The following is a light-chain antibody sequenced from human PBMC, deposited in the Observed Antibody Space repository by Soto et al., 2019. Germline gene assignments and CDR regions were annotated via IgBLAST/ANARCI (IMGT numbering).Light chain of an antibody. J-gene: IGKJ3*01. CDR3: QHHDSLPEFT. CDR1: QDIRNY. Sequence: DIQMTQSPSSLSASVGDRVTITCQASQDIRNYLNWYQQKPGKAPKILIYGASNLETGVPSRFSGSGSGTDFTFTISSLQPEDIGTYYCQHHDSLPEFTFGPGTKVQIK. CDR2: GAS. V-gene: IGKV1-33*01.